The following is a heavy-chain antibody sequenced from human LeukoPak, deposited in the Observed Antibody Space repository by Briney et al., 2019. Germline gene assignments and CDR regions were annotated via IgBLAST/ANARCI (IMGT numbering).Heavy chain of an antibody. CDR1: GYNFTIYW. Sequence: GESLQISCKGSGYNFTIYWIGWVRQMPGKGLEWMGIIYPGDSDTRYSPSFQGQVTISADKSISTAYLQWSSLKASDTAMYYCAIFDFLFGEIDNWFDPWGQGTQVTVSS. D-gene: IGHD3-16*01. V-gene: IGHV5-51*01. J-gene: IGHJ5*02. CDR2: IYPGDSDT. CDR3: AIFDFLFGEIDNWFDP.